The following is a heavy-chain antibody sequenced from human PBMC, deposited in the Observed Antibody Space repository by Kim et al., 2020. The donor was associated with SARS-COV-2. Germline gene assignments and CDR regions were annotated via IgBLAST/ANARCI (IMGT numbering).Heavy chain of an antibody. CDR3: ARGSSAVPMHY. D-gene: IGHD2-2*01. CDR1: GGSFSGYY. CDR2: INLGGTT. Sequence: SETLSLTCAVYGGSFSGYYWNWIRQSPEKGLEWIGDINLGGTTNYNPSLKSRVTISIDTSKSQFSLNLTSVTASDTAVYYCARGSSAVPMHYWGQGTLVTVSS. V-gene: IGHV4-34*01. J-gene: IGHJ4*02.